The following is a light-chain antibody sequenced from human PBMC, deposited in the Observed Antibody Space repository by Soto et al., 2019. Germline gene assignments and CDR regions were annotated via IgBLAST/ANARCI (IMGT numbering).Light chain of an antibody. V-gene: IGLV2-8*01. CDR2: EVS. J-gene: IGLJ3*02. CDR3: SSYAAGNFGV. Sequence: QSALTQPPSASGSPGQSVTISCTGTSSDVGGYNYVSWYQQHPGKAPKLMIYEVSKRPSGVPDRFSGSKSGNTASLTVSGLQVEDEAVFSSSSYAAGNFGVLGGGTQLTFL. CDR1: SSDVGGYNY.